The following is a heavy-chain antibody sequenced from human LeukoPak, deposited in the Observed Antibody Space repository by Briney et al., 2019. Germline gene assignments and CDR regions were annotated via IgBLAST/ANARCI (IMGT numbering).Heavy chain of an antibody. CDR3: AKDSSTSNYYYGMDV. CDR2: ISGSGAST. D-gene: IGHD6-13*01. Sequence: GGSLRLSCAASGFTFSSYTMSWVRQAPGKGLALVSSISGSGASTYYADSVKGRFTISRDNSKNTLYLQLNSLRAEDTAVYYCAKDSSTSNYYYGMDVWGQGTTVTVSS. V-gene: IGHV3-23*01. J-gene: IGHJ6*02. CDR1: GFTFSSYT.